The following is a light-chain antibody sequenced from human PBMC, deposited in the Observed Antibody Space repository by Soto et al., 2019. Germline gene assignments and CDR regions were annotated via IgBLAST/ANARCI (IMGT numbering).Light chain of an antibody. V-gene: IGKV3-15*01. Sequence: EIVMTQSPATLSVSPGERATLSCRASQSVSSNLAWYQQQPGQAPRLLIYGASTRATGIPARFSGSGSGTVFTLTISSLQSEDFAVYYCQQYNNWPLFTFGPGTKVDIK. CDR1: QSVSSN. CDR3: QQYNNWPLFT. J-gene: IGKJ3*01. CDR2: GAS.